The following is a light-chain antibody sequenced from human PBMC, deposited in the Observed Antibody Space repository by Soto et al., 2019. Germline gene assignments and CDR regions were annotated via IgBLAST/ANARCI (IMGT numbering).Light chain of an antibody. J-gene: IGLJ1*01. V-gene: IGLV2-11*01. CDR1: SSDVGGYNY. CDR2: DVS. CDR3: CSYAGSYTYV. Sequence: ALAQPRSVSGSPGQSVTISCTGTSSDVGGYNYVSWYQQHPGKAPKLMIYDVSKRPSGVPDRFSGSKSGNTASLTISGLQAEDEADYYCCSYAGSYTYVFGTGTKVTVL.